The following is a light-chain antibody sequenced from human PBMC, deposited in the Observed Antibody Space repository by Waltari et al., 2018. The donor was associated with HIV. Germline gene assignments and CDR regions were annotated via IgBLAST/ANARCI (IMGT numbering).Light chain of an antibody. CDR2: GAS. Sequence: EIVMTQSPATMSVSPGERATLPCRASQSVGANLAWYQQRPGQAPGLLIYGASTRASGIPARFSGVGSGTDFTVTISSLQSEDFAVYYCQQYDNWPLTFGGGTKVEIK. CDR3: QQYDNWPLT. J-gene: IGKJ4*01. CDR1: QSVGAN. V-gene: IGKV3-15*01.